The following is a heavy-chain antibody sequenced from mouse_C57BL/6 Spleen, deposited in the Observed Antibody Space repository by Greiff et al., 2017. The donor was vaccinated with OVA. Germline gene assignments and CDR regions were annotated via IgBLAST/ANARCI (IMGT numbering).Heavy chain of an antibody. CDR1: GYTFTDYE. CDR2: IDPETGGT. V-gene: IGHV1-15*01. J-gene: IGHJ1*03. CDR3: TPLITTVGRYFDV. Sequence: QVQLQQSGAELVRPGASVTLSCKASGYTFTDYEMHWVKQTPVHGLEWIGAIDPETGGTAYNQKFKGKAILTADKSSSTAYMELRSLTSEDSAVYYCTPLITTVGRYFDVWGTGTTVTVSS. D-gene: IGHD1-1*01.